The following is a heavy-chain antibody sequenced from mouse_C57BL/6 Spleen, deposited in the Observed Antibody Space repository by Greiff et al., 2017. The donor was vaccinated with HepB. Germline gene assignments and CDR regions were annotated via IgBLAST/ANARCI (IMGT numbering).Heavy chain of an antibody. CDR1: GYAFSSYW. CDR2: IYPGDGDT. V-gene: IGHV1-80*01. CDR3: AREGEAWFAY. Sequence: VMLVESGAELVKPGASVKISCKASGYAFSSYWMNWVKQRPGKGLEWIGQIYPGDGDTNYNGKFKGKATLTADKSSSTAYMQLSSLTSEDSAVYFCAREGEAWFAYWGQGTLVTVSA. J-gene: IGHJ3*01.